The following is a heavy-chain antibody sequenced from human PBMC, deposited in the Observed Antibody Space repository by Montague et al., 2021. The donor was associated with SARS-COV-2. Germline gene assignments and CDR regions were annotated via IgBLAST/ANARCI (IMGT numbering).Heavy chain of an antibody. CDR2: IYHTGST. J-gene: IGHJ4*02. CDR1: GDSISTDNW. CDR3: ARGAGVGSSWWLGFDY. Sequence: SETLSLTCVVSGDSISTDNWWTWVRLPPGKGLEWVGEIYHTGSTKYKPSLESRVSMSVDKSWNQFSLRLTSVTAADTAVYYCARGAGVGSSWWLGFDYWGQGTLVTVSS. V-gene: IGHV4-4*02. D-gene: IGHD6-13*01.